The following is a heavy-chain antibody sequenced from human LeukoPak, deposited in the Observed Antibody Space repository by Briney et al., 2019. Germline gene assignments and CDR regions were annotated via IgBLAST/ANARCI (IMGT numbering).Heavy chain of an antibody. J-gene: IGHJ5*02. V-gene: IGHV1-2*02. D-gene: IGHD3-9*01. CDR1: GYTFTGYY. CDR3: ARVPGRNVLRYLEASSNWFDP. CDR2: INPNSGGT. Sequence: GASVTVSCKASGYTFTGYYMHWVRQAPGQGLEWMGWINPNSGGTNYAQKFQGRVTMTRDTSISTAYMELSRLRSDDTAVYYCARVPGRNVLRYLEASSNWFDPWGQGTLVTVSS.